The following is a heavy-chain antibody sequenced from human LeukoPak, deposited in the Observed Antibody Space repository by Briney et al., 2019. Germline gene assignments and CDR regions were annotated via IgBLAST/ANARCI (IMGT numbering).Heavy chain of an antibody. CDR1: GFTFGGYW. V-gene: IGHV3-74*01. CDR3: AREANTAFDY. Sequence: GGSLRLSCVASGFTFGGYWMHWVRQAPGKGLVWVSRINYDGTSTTYADSVKGRFTVSRDNGKKTVSLQINSLRPDDTAVYYCAREANTAFDYWGQGTLVTVSS. J-gene: IGHJ4*02. CDR2: INYDGTST. D-gene: IGHD2/OR15-2a*01.